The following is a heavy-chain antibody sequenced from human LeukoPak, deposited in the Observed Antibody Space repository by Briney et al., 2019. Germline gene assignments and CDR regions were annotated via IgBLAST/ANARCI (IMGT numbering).Heavy chain of an antibody. CDR2: IKPDGSEK. D-gene: IGHD3-9*01. CDR3: ARDRDWSFDY. Sequence: GGSPRLSCADSGITFSSNWMSWVRQAPGKGLEWVAHIKPDGSEKYYVDSVKGRFTISRDNAENSLYLQMNSLRAEDTAVYYCARDRDWSFDYWGQGTLVTVSS. J-gene: IGHJ4*02. CDR1: GITFSSNW. V-gene: IGHV3-7*05.